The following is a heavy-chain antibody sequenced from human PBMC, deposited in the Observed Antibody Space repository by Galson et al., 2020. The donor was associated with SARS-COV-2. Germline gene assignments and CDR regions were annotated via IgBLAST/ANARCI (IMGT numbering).Heavy chain of an antibody. Sequence: ASVKVSCKASGYTFTDFYIHWVRQAPGQGLEWMGWINPKSGGTNYAQKFEGRVTMTRDTSITTAYMELSRLRAEDTAVYYCAREWFGELPEGMDVWGQGTTVTVSS. CDR2: INPKSGGT. CDR1: GYTFTDFY. CDR3: AREWFGELPEGMDV. D-gene: IGHD3-10*01. J-gene: IGHJ6*02. V-gene: IGHV1-2*02.